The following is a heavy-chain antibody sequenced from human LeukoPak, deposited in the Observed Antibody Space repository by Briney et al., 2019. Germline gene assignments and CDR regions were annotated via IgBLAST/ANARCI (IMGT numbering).Heavy chain of an antibody. CDR3: ARGPTYYDFWSGYYH. J-gene: IGHJ5*02. CDR1: GGSFSGYY. D-gene: IGHD3-3*01. V-gene: IGHV4-34*01. Sequence: PSETLSLTCAVYGGSFSGYYWSWIRQPPGKGLEWIGEINHSGSTNYNPSPKSRVTISVDTSKNQFSLKLSSVTAADTAVYYCARGPTYYDFWSGYYHWGQGTLVTVSS. CDR2: INHSGST.